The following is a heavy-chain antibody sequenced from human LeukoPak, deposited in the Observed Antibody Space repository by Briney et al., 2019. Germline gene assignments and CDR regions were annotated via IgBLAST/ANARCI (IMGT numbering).Heavy chain of an antibody. CDR3: AREGTGYSYGYARGGNDY. CDR2: ISAYNGNT. V-gene: IGHV1-18*01. D-gene: IGHD5-18*01. CDR1: GYTFTSYG. J-gene: IGHJ4*02. Sequence: ASVKVSCKASGYTFTSYGISWVRQAPGQGLEWMGWISAYNGNTNYAQKLQGRVTMTTDTSTSTAYMELRSLRSDDTAVYYCAREGTGYSYGYARGGNDYWGQGTLVTVSS.